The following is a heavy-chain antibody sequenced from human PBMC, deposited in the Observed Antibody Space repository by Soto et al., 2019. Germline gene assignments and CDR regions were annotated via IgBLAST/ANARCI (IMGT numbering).Heavy chain of an antibody. D-gene: IGHD4-17*01. V-gene: IGHV3-33*01. CDR3: ARDLNMTTVTTGYYGMDV. CDR2: IWYDGSNK. J-gene: IGHJ6*02. Sequence: QVQLMESGGGVVQPGRSLRLSCAASGFTFSRYGMHWVRQAPGKGLEWVAVIWYDGSNKYYADSVKGRFTISRDNSKNTLYLKMNSLRAEDTAVYYCARDLNMTTVTTGYYGMDVWGQGTTVTVSS. CDR1: GFTFSRYG.